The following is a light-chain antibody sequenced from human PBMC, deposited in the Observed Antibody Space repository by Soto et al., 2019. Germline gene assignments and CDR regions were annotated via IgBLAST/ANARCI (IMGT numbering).Light chain of an antibody. CDR2: AAS. Sequence: GGRVTITFRASQGISSYLAWYQQKPGKAPKLLIYAASTLQSGVPSRFSGSGSGTDFTLTISCLQSEDFATYYFQQYYSYLGTVAPRTKVDIK. V-gene: IGKV1-8*01. CDR1: QGISSY. J-gene: IGKJ3*01. CDR3: QQYYSYLGT.